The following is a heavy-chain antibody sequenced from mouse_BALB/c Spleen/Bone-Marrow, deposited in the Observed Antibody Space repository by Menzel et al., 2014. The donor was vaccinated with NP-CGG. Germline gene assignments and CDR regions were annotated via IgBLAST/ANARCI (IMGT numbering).Heavy chain of an antibody. Sequence: QVQLQQSGPELAKPGASVKMSCRASGYTFTSYWMNWVKQRPVQGLEWIGYINPTSGYTEYNQKFKDKATLTTDKSSSTAYMQLSSLTSEDSAVDYCTTGGSDWFAYWGQGTLVTVSA. J-gene: IGHJ3*01. V-gene: IGHV1-7*01. CDR2: INPTSGYT. D-gene: IGHD1-1*02. CDR3: TTGGSDWFAY. CDR1: GYTFTSYW.